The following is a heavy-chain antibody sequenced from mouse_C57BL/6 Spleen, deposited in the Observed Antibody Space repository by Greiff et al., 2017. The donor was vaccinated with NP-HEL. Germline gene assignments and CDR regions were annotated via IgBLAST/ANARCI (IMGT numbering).Heavy chain of an antibody. Sequence: QVQLQQSGAELVMPGASVKLSCKASGYTFTSYWMHWVKQRPGQGLEWIGEIDPSDSYTNYNQKFKGKSTLTVDKSSSTAYMQLSSLTSEDSAVYYCARSGLGRRYFDYWGQGTTLTVSS. CDR1: GYTFTSYW. J-gene: IGHJ2*01. V-gene: IGHV1-69*01. CDR2: IDPSDSYT. CDR3: ARSGLGRRYFDY. D-gene: IGHD4-1*01.